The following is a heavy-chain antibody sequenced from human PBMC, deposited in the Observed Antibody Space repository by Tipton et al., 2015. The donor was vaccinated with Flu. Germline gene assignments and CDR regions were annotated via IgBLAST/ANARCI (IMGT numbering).Heavy chain of an antibody. CDR3: TTVGDCGGDCYLGTGPSLDY. D-gene: IGHD2-21*01. J-gene: IGHJ4*02. CDR1: GFTFSNAW. CDR2: IKSKTDGGTT. Sequence: SLRLSCAASGFTFSNAWMSWVRQAPGKGLEWVGRIKSKTDGGTTDYAAPVKGRFTISRDDSKNTLYLQMNSLKTEDTAVYYCTTVGDCGGDCYLGTGPSLDYWGQGTLVTVSS. V-gene: IGHV3-15*01.